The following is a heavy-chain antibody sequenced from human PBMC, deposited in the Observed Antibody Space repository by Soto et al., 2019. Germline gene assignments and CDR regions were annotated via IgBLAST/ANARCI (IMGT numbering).Heavy chain of an antibody. D-gene: IGHD6-13*01. CDR3: ARRPGSSWGGAFDI. CDR1: GGSISSSSYY. CDR2: IYYSGST. V-gene: IGHV4-39*01. J-gene: IGHJ3*02. Sequence: SETLSLTCTVSGGSISSSSYYWGWIRQPPGKGLEWIGSIYYSGSTYYNPSLKSRVTISVDTSKNQFSLKLSSVTAADTAVYYCARRPGSSWGGAFDIWGQGTMVTVSS.